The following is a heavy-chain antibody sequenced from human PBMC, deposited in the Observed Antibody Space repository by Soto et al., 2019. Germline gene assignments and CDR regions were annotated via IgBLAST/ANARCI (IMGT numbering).Heavy chain of an antibody. Sequence: GGSLTLSCAASGFPFSSYAMSWVRHAQGQGQERVSGISGSGGSTYYADSVRGRFTIFRDNSKNTLYVQMNSLRAEDTAVYYCATNFWRGYYYGHWGQGMLVTVSS. J-gene: IGHJ4*02. CDR1: GFPFSSYA. CDR3: ATNFWRGYYYGH. D-gene: IGHD3-3*01. CDR2: ISGSGGST. V-gene: IGHV3-23*01.